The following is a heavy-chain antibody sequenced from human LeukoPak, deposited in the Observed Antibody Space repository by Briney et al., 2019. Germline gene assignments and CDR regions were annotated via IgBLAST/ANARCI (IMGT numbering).Heavy chain of an antibody. CDR2: IDDSGGST. CDR1: GFTFSSYA. V-gene: IGHV3-23*01. D-gene: IGHD6-25*01. Sequence: EGSLRLSCAASGFTFSSYAMSWDRQAPGKGLEWVSAIDDSGGSTYYADSVKGRFTISRDNSKNTLYLQMNSLRAEDTAVYYCAKESAIVGYWGQGTLVTVSS. CDR3: AKESAIVGY. J-gene: IGHJ4*02.